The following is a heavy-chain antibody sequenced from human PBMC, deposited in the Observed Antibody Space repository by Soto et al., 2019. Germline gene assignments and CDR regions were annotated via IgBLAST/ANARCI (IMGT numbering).Heavy chain of an antibody. CDR3: ARDAQVCSSTSCYDWFDP. Sequence: ASVKVSCKASGYTFTGYYMHWVLQAPGQGLEWMGWINPNSGGTNYAQKFQGRVTMTRDTSISTAYMELSRLRSDDTAVYYCARDAQVCSSTSCYDWFDPWGQGTLVTVSS. D-gene: IGHD2-2*01. V-gene: IGHV1-2*02. CDR2: INPNSGGT. CDR1: GYTFTGYY. J-gene: IGHJ5*02.